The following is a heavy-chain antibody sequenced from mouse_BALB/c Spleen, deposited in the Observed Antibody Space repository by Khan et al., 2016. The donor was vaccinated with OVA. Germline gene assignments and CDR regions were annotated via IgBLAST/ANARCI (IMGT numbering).Heavy chain of an antibody. Sequence: VQLVETGGGLVRPGNSLKLSCVTSGFTFSYYRMHWLRQFPGKRPEWIAVITVKSDNSGANYAESVKGRFTISRDDSKSSVYLQMNRLREEDTATYYCSRGGYYYGTPFDYWGQGTTLTVSS. J-gene: IGHJ2*01. CDR2: ITVKSDNSGA. D-gene: IGHD1-1*01. CDR1: GFTFSYYR. V-gene: IGHV13-2*02. CDR3: SRGGYYYGTPFDY.